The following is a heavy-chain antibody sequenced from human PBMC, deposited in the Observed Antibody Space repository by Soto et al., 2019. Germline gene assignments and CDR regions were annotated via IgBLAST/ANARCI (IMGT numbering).Heavy chain of an antibody. CDR3: ARGVSSVQLERRHGMDV. V-gene: IGHV1-69*13. J-gene: IGHJ6*02. Sequence: SVKVSCKASGGTFSSYAISWVRQAPGQGLEWMGGIIPIFGTANYAQKFQGRVTITADESTSTAYMELSSLRSEDTAVYYCARGVSSVQLERRHGMDVWGQGTTVTVSS. CDR1: GGTFSSYA. CDR2: IIPIFGTA. D-gene: IGHD1-1*01.